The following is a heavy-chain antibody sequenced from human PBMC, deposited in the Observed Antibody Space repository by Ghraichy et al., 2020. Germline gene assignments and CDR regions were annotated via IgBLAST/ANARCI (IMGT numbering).Heavy chain of an antibody. D-gene: IGHD2-2*01. CDR3: ARGLRWVDSVVVPTGRWFDP. CDR1: GGSFSGYY. J-gene: IGHJ5*02. CDR2: INHSGST. V-gene: IGHV4-34*01. Sequence: SETLSLTCAVYGGSFSGYYWSWIRQPPGKGLEWIGEINHSGSTNYNPSLKSRVTISVDTSKNQFSLKLSSVTAADTAVYYCARGLRWVDSVVVPTGRWFDPWGPGTLVTVSS.